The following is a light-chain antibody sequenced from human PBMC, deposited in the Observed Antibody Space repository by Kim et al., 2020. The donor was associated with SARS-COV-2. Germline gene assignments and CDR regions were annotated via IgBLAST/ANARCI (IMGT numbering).Light chain of an antibody. CDR3: QQSYITPFT. Sequence: DIQMTQSPSSLSASVGDRVTITCRTSQSISSHLNWYHQKPGRAPKLLIYAASTLQGGVPSRFSGSGSETDFTLTISSLQPEEFGTYFCQQSYITPFTFGPGTKVY. CDR2: AAS. J-gene: IGKJ3*01. CDR1: QSISSH. V-gene: IGKV1-39*01.